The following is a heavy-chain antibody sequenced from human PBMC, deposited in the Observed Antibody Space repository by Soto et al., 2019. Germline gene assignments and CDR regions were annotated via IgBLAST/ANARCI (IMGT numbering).Heavy chain of an antibody. CDR3: ARVVTMNYYDSSGYFDY. J-gene: IGHJ4*02. V-gene: IGHV4-34*01. CDR2: INHSGST. CDR1: GGSFSGYY. D-gene: IGHD3-22*01. Sequence: PSETLSLTCAVYGGSFSGYYWSWIRQPPGKGLEWIGEINHSGSTNYNPSLKSRVTISVDTSKNQFSLKLSSVTAADTAVYYCARVVTMNYYDSSGYFDYWGQGTLVT.